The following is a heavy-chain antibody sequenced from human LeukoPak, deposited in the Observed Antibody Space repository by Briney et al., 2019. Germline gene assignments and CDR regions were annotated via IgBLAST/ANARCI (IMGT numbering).Heavy chain of an antibody. V-gene: IGHV4-39*01. Sequence: PSETLSLTCTVSGGSISSSSYYWGWIRQPPGKGLEWIGSIYYSGSTYYNPSLKSRVTISVDTSKNQFSLKLSSVTAADTAVYYCARQGRRIAAAGTGPYYYYYMDVWGKGTTVTISS. CDR2: IYYSGST. D-gene: IGHD6-13*01. CDR1: GGSISSSSYY. J-gene: IGHJ6*03. CDR3: ARQGRRIAAAGTGPYYYYYMDV.